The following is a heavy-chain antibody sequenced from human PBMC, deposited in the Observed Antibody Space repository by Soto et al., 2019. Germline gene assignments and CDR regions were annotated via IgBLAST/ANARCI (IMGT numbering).Heavy chain of an antibody. V-gene: IGHV3-30-3*01. J-gene: IGHJ4*02. CDR1: GFTFSSYA. CDR2: ISYDESNK. CDR3: ARDPNFDWSSFDY. D-gene: IGHD3-9*01. Sequence: QVQLVESGGGVVQPGRSLRLSCAASGFTFSSYAMHWVRQAPGKGLEWVAVISYDESNKYYADYVKGGFTSSRDNSKNTLYLHMNSLRADDTAVYYCARDPNFDWSSFDYWGQGTLVTVS.